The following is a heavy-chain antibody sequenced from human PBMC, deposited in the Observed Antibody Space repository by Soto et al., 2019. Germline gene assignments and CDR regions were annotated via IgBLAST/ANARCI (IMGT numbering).Heavy chain of an antibody. Sequence: QVQLVQSGAEVKKPGSSVKVSCKASGGTFSSYAISWVRQAPGQGLEWMGGILPIFGTANYAQKFQGRVTITAVEATIAASMELSSLRSRDVAVDYCARHVSAAGYYYGMDVWGQGTTVTVSS. V-gene: IGHV1-69*12. J-gene: IGHJ6*02. CDR3: ARHVSAAGYYYGMDV. CDR2: ILPIFGTA. CDR1: GGTFSSYA. D-gene: IGHD2-2*01.